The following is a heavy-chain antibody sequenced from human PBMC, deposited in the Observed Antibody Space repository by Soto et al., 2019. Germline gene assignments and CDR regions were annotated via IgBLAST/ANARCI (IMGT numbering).Heavy chain of an antibody. V-gene: IGHV1-69*13. J-gene: IGHJ5*02. CDR2: IIPIFGTA. Sequence: ASVKVSCKASGGTFSSYAISWVRQAPGQGLEWMGGIIPIFGTANYAQKFQGRVTITADESTSTAYMELSSLRSEDTAVYYCARDQGYCSSTSCHNWFDPWGQGTLVTVSS. CDR3: ARDQGYCSSTSCHNWFDP. D-gene: IGHD2-2*01. CDR1: GGTFSSYA.